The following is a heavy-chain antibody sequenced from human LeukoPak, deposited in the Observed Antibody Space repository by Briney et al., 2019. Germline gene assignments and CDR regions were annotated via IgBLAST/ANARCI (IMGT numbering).Heavy chain of an antibody. CDR2: ISYDGNIK. Sequence: PGGSLRLSCAASGFTFSNNGMHWVRQAPGKGLEWVAAISYDGNIKYYADSVKGRFTISRDNSKNSLYLQMNSLRDEDTAIYYCARSQMATISWGQGTLVTVSS. V-gene: IGHV3-30*03. D-gene: IGHD5-24*01. CDR3: ARSQMATIS. J-gene: IGHJ4*02. CDR1: GFTFSNNG.